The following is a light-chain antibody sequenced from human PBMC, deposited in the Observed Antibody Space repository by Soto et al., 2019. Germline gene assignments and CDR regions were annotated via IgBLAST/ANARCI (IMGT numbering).Light chain of an antibody. CDR1: QSVSSN. V-gene: IGKV3-15*01. CDR2: GAS. CDR3: QQYDNLLRT. Sequence: PPTRSVSPGERAIPSCRASQSVSSNLAWYQQKPGQAPRLLIYGASTRATGIPARFSGSGSGTEFTLTISSLQSEDFAVYYCQQYDNLLRTFGQGANLDI. J-gene: IGKJ1*01.